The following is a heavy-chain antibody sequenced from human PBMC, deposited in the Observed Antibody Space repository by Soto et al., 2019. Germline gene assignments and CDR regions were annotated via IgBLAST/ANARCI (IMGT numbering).Heavy chain of an antibody. J-gene: IGHJ4*02. Sequence: SETLSLTCAVYGGSFSGYYWSWIRQPPGKGLEWIGEINHSGSTNYNPSLKSRVTISVDTSKNQFSLKLSSVTAADTAVYYCARGHDIVVVPAAMPFDYWGQGTLVTVS. V-gene: IGHV4-34*01. D-gene: IGHD2-2*01. CDR2: INHSGST. CDR3: ARGHDIVVVPAAMPFDY. CDR1: GGSFSGYY.